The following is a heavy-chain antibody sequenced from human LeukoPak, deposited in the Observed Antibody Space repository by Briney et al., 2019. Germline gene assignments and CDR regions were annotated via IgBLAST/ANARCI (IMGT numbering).Heavy chain of an antibody. V-gene: IGHV4-30-4*08. CDR3: ARDVVRDYFDY. Sequence: SETLSLTCTVSGVSITSGGNYWSWIRQRPGKGLEWIGYVHYSGSTYYNPSLKSRVTISLDTSKNQFSLKLSSVSAADTAVYYCARDVVRDYFDYWGQGALVTVSS. J-gene: IGHJ4*02. D-gene: IGHD2-21*01. CDR1: GVSITSGGNY. CDR2: VHYSGST.